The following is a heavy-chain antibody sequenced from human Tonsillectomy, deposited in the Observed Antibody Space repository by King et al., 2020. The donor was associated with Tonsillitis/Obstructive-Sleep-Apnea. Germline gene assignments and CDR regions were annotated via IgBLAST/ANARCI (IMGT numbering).Heavy chain of an antibody. CDR1: GFTFGDYA. CDR2: IRSKAYGGTT. D-gene: IGHD2-21*02. Sequence: QLVQSGGGLVQSGRSLRLSCTASGFTFGDYAMSWVRQAPGEGLEWVGFIRSKAYGGTTEYAASVKGTFTISRDDSKSIAYLQMNSLKTEDTAVYYCTRGPAMGGDPSKYYFFDYWGQGALVTVSS. V-gene: IGHV3-49*04. CDR3: TRGPAMGGDPSKYYFFDY. J-gene: IGHJ4*02.